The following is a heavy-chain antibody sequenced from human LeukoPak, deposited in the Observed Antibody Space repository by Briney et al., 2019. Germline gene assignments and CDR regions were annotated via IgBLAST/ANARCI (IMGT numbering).Heavy chain of an antibody. J-gene: IGHJ6*02. CDR1: GFTFSSYA. V-gene: IGHV3-23*01. Sequence: HGGSLRLSCAASGFTFSSYAMSWVRQAPGKGLEWVSTISGSGGSIYYADSVKGRFTISRDNSKNTLYLQMNSLRAEDTAVYYCAKGRGEYYYYGMDVWGQGTTVTVSS. D-gene: IGHD2-21*01. CDR2: ISGSGGSI. CDR3: AKGRGEYYYYGMDV.